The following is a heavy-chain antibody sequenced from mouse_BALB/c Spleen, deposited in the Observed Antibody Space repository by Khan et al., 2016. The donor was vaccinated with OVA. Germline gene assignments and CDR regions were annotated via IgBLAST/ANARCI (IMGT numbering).Heavy chain of an antibody. V-gene: IGHV1-80*01. J-gene: IGHJ3*01. CDR3: ARYFGSRLAY. CDR1: GYTFSSSW. Sequence: QVQLQQPGAELVRPGSSVKISCKASGYTFSSSWMNWVKQRPGQGLEWIGQIFPGNDDADYNGKFKGKATLTADKSSRNAYMQLTSLTSEYSAVYFCARYFGSRLAYWGQGTLVTVSA. CDR2: IFPGNDDA. D-gene: IGHD1-1*01.